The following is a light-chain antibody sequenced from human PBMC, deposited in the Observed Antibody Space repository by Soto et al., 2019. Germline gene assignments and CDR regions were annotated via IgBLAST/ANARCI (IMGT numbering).Light chain of an antibody. CDR1: ESVSSY. V-gene: IGKV1-39*01. CDR3: KQTYIIPLT. Sequence: DIQMTQSPSTLSASVGDRVTISCRTSESVSSYLNWYQQKPGKAPNLLIFAASNLQSGVQSRFSGSGSGTDFTLTVSSLQPEDFATYFCKQTYIIPLTFGQGTRLEIK. CDR2: AAS. J-gene: IGKJ5*01.